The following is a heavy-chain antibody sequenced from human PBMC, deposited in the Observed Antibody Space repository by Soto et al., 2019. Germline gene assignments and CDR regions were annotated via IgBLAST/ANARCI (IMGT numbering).Heavy chain of an antibody. J-gene: IGHJ4*01. CDR3: ARVLLELWPVDY. Sequence: GGSLRLSCAASGFTFSTYAMHWVRQAPGKGLEWVALISYDGSNKYYADSVKGRFTISRDNSENTLYLQMNSLRAEDTAVYYCARVLLELWPVDYWGHGTLVTVSS. CDR1: GFTFSTYA. D-gene: IGHD1-7*01. CDR2: ISYDGSNK. V-gene: IGHV3-30-3*01.